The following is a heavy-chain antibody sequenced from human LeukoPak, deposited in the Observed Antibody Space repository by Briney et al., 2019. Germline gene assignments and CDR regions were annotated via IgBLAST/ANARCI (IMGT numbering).Heavy chain of an antibody. CDR3: ARSFDY. CDR2: ISVSGYST. V-gene: IGHV3-23*01. J-gene: IGHJ4*02. CDR1: GFTFSSFG. Sequence: PGGSLRLSCAASGFTFSSFGMSWVRQTPGKGLEWVSAISVSGYSTYYADSMKGRFTISRDNSKNTLYLQMNSLRAEDTAVYYCARSFDYWGQGTLVTVSS.